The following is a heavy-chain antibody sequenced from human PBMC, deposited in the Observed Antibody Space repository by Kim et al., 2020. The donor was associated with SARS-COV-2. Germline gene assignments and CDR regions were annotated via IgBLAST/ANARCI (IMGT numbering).Heavy chain of an antibody. V-gene: IGHV1-18*01. CDR3: ARMMLATADPYYFDY. CDR1: GYIFYTFG. Sequence: ASVKVSCKTSGYIFYTFGISWVRQAPGQGPEWMGWIRPSNDNTNYAQKFQGRVTMTTDTSTRTAYMELRSLKSDDTAVYYCARMMLATADPYYFDYWGQGTLVTVSS. D-gene: IGHD6-13*01. J-gene: IGHJ4*02. CDR2: IRPSNDNT.